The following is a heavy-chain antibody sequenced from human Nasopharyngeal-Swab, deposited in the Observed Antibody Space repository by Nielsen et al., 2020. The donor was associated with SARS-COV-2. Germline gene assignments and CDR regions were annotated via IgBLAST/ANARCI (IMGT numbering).Heavy chain of an antibody. D-gene: IGHD4-17*01. CDR1: GDSVSSSSAA. J-gene: IGHJ6*03. CDR3: ARERGAYGDYYYYYYTDV. V-gene: IGHV6-1*01. Sequence: SQTLSLTCAISGDSVSSSSAAWNWIRQSPSRGLEWLGRTYYRSKWYNDYAVSVKSRITINPDTSKNQFSLHLNSVTPEDTAVYYCARERGAYGDYYYYYYTDVWGKGTTVTVSS. CDR2: TYYRSKWYN.